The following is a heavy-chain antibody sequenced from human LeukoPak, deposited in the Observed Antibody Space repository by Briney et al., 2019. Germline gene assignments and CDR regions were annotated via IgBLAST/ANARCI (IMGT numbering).Heavy chain of an antibody. V-gene: IGHV3-7*03. D-gene: IGHD6-13*01. Sequence: GGSLRLSCAASGFPFSSYSMTWVRQAPGKGLEWVANIKPDGTTKFYVDSVKGRFTISRDNALNSLYLQMNSLRAEDTAIYYCARPIPYGTTWYGRSDYWGQGTLVTVSS. CDR2: IKPDGTTK. CDR1: GFPFSSYS. J-gene: IGHJ4*02. CDR3: ARPIPYGTTWYGRSDY.